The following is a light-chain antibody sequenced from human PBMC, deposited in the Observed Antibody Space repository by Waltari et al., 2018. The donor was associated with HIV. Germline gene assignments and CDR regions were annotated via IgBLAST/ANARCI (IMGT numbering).Light chain of an antibody. CDR2: RNN. CDR3: SSYTSVNTRV. CDR1: SSNIGSNY. V-gene: IGLV1-47*01. Sequence: QSVLTQPPSASGTPGQRVTISCSGSSSNIGSNYVYWYQQLPGTAPKLLLYRNNQRPSGVPDRFSGSKSGNTASLTISGLHLEDESDYYCSSYTSVNTRVFGGGTKLTVL. J-gene: IGLJ3*02.